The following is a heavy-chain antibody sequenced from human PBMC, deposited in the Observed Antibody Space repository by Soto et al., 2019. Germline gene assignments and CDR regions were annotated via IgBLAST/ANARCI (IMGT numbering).Heavy chain of an antibody. CDR1: GFTFSSYA. CDR2: ISGSGGST. V-gene: IGHV3-23*01. CDR3: AKGDPGYCSSTSCCDFDY. Sequence: GGSLRLSCAASGFTFSSYAMSWVRQAPWKGLEWVSAISGSGGSTYYADSVKGRFTISRDNSKNTLYLQMNSLRAEDTAVYYCAKGDPGYCSSTSCCDFDYWGQGTLVTVSS. D-gene: IGHD2-2*01. J-gene: IGHJ4*02.